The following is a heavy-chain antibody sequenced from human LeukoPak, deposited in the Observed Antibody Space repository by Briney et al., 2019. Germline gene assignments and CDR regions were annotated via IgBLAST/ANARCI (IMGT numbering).Heavy chain of an antibody. CDR3: ARVGSEYSGSLPRDY. CDR1: GGSISSYY. CDR2: INHSGST. Sequence: PSETLSLTCTVSGGSISSYYWSWIRQPPGKGLEWIGEINHSGSTNYNPSLKSRVTISVDTSKNQFSLKLSSVTAADTAVYYCARVGSEYSGSLPRDYWGQGTLVTVSS. J-gene: IGHJ4*02. V-gene: IGHV4-34*01. D-gene: IGHD1-26*01.